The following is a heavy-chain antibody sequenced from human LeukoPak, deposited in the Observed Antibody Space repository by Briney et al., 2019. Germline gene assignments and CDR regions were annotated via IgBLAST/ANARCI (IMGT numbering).Heavy chain of an antibody. Sequence: SETLSLTWAVDGGSFGGYSWSWIRQPPGKGLEWMGEINHRGSTNYNPCFKSRVTISVDTSKSQFSLKLSSVTAAHPAVYYCARGPRITMVRGVIGYGMAVWGKGTTVTVSS. V-gene: IGHV4-34*01. J-gene: IGHJ6*04. CDR3: ARGPRITMVRGVIGYGMAV. D-gene: IGHD3-10*01. CDR2: INHRGST. CDR1: GGSFGGYS.